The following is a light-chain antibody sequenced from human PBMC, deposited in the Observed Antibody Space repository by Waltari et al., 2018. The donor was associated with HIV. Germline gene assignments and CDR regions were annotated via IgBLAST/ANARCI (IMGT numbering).Light chain of an antibody. V-gene: IGLV1-44*01. CDR2: NNN. J-gene: IGLJ2*01. Sequence: QSVLTQPPSASGTPGQRVTFSCSGSSSNIGSNPVDWYQKLPGTAPRLLIYNNNQRPPGVPDLCSGSKSGTSASRAISGLQSEDEADYYCAAWDDSLNGHVLFGGGTKLTVL. CDR1: SSNIGSNP. CDR3: AAWDDSLNGHVL.